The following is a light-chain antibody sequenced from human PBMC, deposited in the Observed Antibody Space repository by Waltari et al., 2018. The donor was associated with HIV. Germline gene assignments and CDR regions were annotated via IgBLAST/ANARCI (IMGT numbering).Light chain of an antibody. CDR3: QQYGSSPPLT. V-gene: IGKV3-20*01. J-gene: IGKJ3*01. CDR2: GAS. CDR1: QSVSSSY. Sequence: EIVLTQSPGTLSLFPGERATLSCRASQSVSSSYLAWYQQKPGQTPRLLIYGASSRATGIPDRFSGSGSGTDFTLTISRLEPEDFAVYYCQQYGSSPPLTFGPGTKVDIK.